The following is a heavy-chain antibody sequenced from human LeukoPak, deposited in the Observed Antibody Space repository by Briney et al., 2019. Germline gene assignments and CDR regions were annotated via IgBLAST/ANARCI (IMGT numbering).Heavy chain of an antibody. CDR1: GVIFSNYW. Sequence: GGSLRLSCAASGVIFSNYWMNWVRQAPGRGLEWVAYINNDGSEKNYGDSVKGRFAISRDNGKNSVYLQMSSLSAEDVAVYYCVGGIGWLPDYWGQGTLVTVSS. J-gene: IGHJ4*02. D-gene: IGHD5-12*01. V-gene: IGHV3-7*04. CDR3: VGGIGWLPDY. CDR2: INNDGSEK.